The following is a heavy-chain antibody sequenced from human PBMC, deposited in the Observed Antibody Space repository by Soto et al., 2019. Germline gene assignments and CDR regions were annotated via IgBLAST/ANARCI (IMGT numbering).Heavy chain of an antibody. J-gene: IGHJ6*02. V-gene: IGHV1-69*01. CDR3: ARPRATPGDIVVVVAAYYYYGMDV. D-gene: IGHD2-15*01. CDR2: IIPIFGTA. Sequence: QVQLVQSGAEVQKPGSSVKVSCKASGGTFSSYAISWVRQAPGQGLEWMGGIIPIFGTANYAQKFQGRVTSTADESTSTAYMELSSLRSEDTAVYYCARPRATPGDIVVVVAAYYYYGMDVWGQGTTVTVSS. CDR1: GGTFSSYA.